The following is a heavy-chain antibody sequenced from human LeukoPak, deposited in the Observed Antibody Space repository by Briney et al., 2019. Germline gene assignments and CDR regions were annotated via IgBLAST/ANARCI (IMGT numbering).Heavy chain of an antibody. CDR2: ISNSGGST. J-gene: IGHJ4*02. CDR3: AKGGARGYSYGYADY. CDR1: GCTFSSCA. D-gene: IGHD5-18*01. V-gene: IGHV3-23*01. Sequence: PGGSLRLSCAASGCTFSSCAMSWVRQAPGKGLEWVSAISNSGGSTHYADSVKGRFTISRDNSKNTLYLQMNSLRAEDTAVYYCAKGGARGYSYGYADYWGQGTLVTVSS.